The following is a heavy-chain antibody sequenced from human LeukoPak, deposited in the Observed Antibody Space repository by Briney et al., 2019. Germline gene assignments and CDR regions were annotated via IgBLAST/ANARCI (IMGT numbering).Heavy chain of an antibody. CDR2: MNPNSGNT. D-gene: IGHD5-12*01. CDR3: ARAPVDIVATTFPDY. Sequence: ASVKASCKASGYTFTSYDINWVRQATGQGLEWMGWMNPNSGNTGYAQKFQGRVTMTRNTSIGTAYMELSSLRSEDTAVYYCARAPVDIVATTFPDYWGQGTLVTVSS. CDR1: GYTFTSYD. J-gene: IGHJ4*02. V-gene: IGHV1-8*01.